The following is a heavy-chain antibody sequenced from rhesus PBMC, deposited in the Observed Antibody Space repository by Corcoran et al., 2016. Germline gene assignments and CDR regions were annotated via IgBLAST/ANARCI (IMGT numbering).Heavy chain of an antibody. CDR2: INGNSGNS. Sequence: QVQRQESGPGLVKPSETLSPTCAVSGAYIRSYWWSGSRPRPGKGLEGIGEINGNSGNSSYNPSLKSRVTISKAASKNQFSLKLSSVTAADTAVYYCARSGYGSGGVYWGQGVLVTVSS. J-gene: IGHJ4*01. D-gene: IGHD4-4*01. CDR1: GAYIRSYW. CDR3: ARSGYGSGGVY. V-gene: IGHV4-80*01.